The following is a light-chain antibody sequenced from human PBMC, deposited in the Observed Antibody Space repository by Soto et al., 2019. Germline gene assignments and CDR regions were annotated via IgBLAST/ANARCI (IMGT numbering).Light chain of an antibody. V-gene: IGKV1-33*01. J-gene: IGKJ2*01. CDR1: QDISNY. CDR3: QHYANLPYT. Sequence: DIQMTQSPSSLSASVGDRVTITCQASQDISNYLNWYQQKPGKAPKLLICAASTLETGVPSRFSGSGSGTDFTFTISSLQPEDSATYYCQHYANLPYTFGQGTKLEIK. CDR2: AAS.